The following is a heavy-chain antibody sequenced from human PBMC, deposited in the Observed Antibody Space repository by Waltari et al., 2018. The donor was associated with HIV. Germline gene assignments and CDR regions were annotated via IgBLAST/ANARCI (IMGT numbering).Heavy chain of an antibody. Sequence: QLQLQASGPGLVKPSETLSLTCTVSGDSISNSNYFWGWLRQPPGKGLEWIGRIYYSGSTSYNPSLKSRVTISVDTSKNQFSLKVNSVTAADTAVYYCARHALRVGAAYWSFDLWGRGTLVTVSS. V-gene: IGHV4-39*01. CDR1: GDSISNSNYF. CDR2: IYYSGST. CDR3: ARHALRVGAAYWSFDL. D-gene: IGHD1-26*01. J-gene: IGHJ2*01.